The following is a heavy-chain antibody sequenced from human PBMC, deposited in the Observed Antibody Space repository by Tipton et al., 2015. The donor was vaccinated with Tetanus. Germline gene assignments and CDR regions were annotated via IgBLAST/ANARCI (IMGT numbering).Heavy chain of an antibody. V-gene: IGHV4-59*02. CDR2: IFYGGAT. Sequence: GLVKPSETLSLTCSVSGGSVTPYYWTWIRQPPGKGLEWIGYIFYGGATNYNPSLGSRLTISVDTSKNQFSLKLTSVTAADTAVYFCARKLDDYNGGGMDVWGPCTSVSVSS. J-gene: IGHJ6*01. CDR1: GGSVTPYY. D-gene: IGHD5-12*01. CDR3: ARKLDDYNGGGMDV.